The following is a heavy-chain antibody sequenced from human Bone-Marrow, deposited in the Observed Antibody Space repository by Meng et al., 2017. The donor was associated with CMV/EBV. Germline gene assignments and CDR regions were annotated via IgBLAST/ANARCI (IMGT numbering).Heavy chain of an antibody. CDR2: ISSSSSYA. J-gene: IGHJ4*02. D-gene: IGHD5-18*01. CDR1: GSASSAYY. CDR3: ARSNTAMGILDY. Sequence: AYGSASSAYYKSRRRRARGEGVGWVSYISSSSSYANYADSVKSRFTISRDNAKNSLYLQMNSLRAEDTAVYYCARSNTAMGILDYWGQGTLVTVSS. V-gene: IGHV3-11*06.